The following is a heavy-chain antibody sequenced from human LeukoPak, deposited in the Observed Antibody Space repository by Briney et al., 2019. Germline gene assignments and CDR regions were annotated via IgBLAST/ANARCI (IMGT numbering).Heavy chain of an antibody. Sequence: GGSLRLSCAASGFTFSSYWMSWVRQAPGKGLEWVANIKQDGSEKYYVDSVKGRFTISRDNAKNSLYLQMNSLRAEDTAVYYCAREATYYYDSSGYWVAFDIWGQGTMVTVSS. J-gene: IGHJ3*02. CDR3: AREATYYYDSSGYWVAFDI. CDR2: IKQDGSEK. CDR1: GFTFSSYW. V-gene: IGHV3-7*01. D-gene: IGHD3-22*01.